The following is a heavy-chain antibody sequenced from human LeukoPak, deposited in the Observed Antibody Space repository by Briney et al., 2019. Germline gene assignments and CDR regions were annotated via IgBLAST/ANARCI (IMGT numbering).Heavy chain of an antibody. CDR2: IYYSGST. CDR1: GFTVSSNY. J-gene: IGHJ4*02. CDR3: ASQDSTGWNGPFDY. D-gene: IGHD6-19*01. V-gene: IGHV4-59*04. Sequence: GSLRLSCAASGFTVSSNYMSWVRQPPGKGLEWIGTIYYSGSTYYNPSLKSRVTMSVDTSKNQFSLKLSSVTATDTAMYYCASQDSTGWNGPFDYWGQGTLVTVSS.